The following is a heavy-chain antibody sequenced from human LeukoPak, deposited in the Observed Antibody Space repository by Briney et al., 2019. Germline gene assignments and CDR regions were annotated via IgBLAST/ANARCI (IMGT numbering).Heavy chain of an antibody. V-gene: IGHV4-59*01. Sequence: SETLSLTCTVSGGSISSYYWSWIRQPPGKGLEWIGYIYYSGSTNYNPSLKSRVTISVDTSKNQFSLKLSSVTAADTAVYYCASKQLVVEGWFDPWGQGTLVTVSS. D-gene: IGHD6-13*01. CDR3: ASKQLVVEGWFDP. CDR2: IYYSGST. CDR1: GGSISSYY. J-gene: IGHJ5*02.